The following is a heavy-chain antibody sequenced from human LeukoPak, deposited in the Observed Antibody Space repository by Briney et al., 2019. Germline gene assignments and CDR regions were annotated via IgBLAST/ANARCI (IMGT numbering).Heavy chain of an antibody. D-gene: IGHD6-13*01. CDR1: GYTFTSYD. V-gene: IGHV1-8*03. J-gene: IGHJ4*02. CDR2: MNPNSGNT. CDR3: ARGRAAGKKDDFDY. Sequence: ASVKVSCKASGYTFTSYDINWVRQATEQGLEWMGWMNPNSGNTGYAQKFQGRVTITRNTSISTAYMELSSLRSEDTAVYYCARGRAAGKKDDFDYWGQGTLVTVSS.